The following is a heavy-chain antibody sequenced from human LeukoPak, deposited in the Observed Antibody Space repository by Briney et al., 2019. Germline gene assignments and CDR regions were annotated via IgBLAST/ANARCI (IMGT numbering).Heavy chain of an antibody. J-gene: IGHJ4*02. CDR1: GFTFSSYA. Sequence: GGSLRLSCAASGFTFSSYAMSWVRQAPGKGLEWVSAISGSGDSTYYADSVKGRFTISRDNSKNTLYLQMNSLRAEDTAVYYCASYYYDSSGYLHWGQGTLVTVSS. V-gene: IGHV3-23*01. CDR2: ISGSGDST. D-gene: IGHD3-22*01. CDR3: ASYYYDSSGYLH.